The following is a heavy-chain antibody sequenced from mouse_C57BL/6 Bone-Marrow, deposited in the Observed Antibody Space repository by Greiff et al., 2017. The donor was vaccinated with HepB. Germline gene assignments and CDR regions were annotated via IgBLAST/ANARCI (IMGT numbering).Heavy chain of an antibody. CDR2: INPNNGGT. V-gene: IGHV1-26*01. J-gene: IGHJ3*01. CDR3: ARGGYGNWGFAY. D-gene: IGHD2-1*01. CDR1: GYTFTDYY. Sequence: EVQLQQSGPELVKPGASVKISCKASGYTFTDYYMNWVKQSHGKSLEWIGDINPNNGGTSYNQKFKGKATLTVDRSSSTAYMELRSLTSEDSAVYYCARGGYGNWGFAYWGQGTLVTVSA.